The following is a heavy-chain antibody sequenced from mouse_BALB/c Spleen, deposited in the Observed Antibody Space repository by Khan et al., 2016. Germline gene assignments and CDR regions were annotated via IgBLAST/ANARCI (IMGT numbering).Heavy chain of an antibody. D-gene: IGHD1-2*01. CDR2: IRYSGST. J-gene: IGHJ1*01. CDR3: TRSPTATRYFDV. V-gene: IGHV3-2*02. CDR1: GYSITSDYA. Sequence: EVQLQESGPGLVKPSQSLSLTCTVTGYSITSDYAWNWIRQFPGNKLEWMGYIRYSGSTTYNLSLKSRISITRDTSKNQFFLQLYSVTTEDTATYYCTRSPTATRYFDVWGAGTTVTVSS.